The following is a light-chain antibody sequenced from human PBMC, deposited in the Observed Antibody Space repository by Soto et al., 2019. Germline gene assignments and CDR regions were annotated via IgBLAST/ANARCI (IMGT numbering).Light chain of an antibody. CDR3: QQSYSTPRT. Sequence: DIQMTQSPSSLSASVGDRVTITCRASQSISSYLNWYQQKPGKAPKLLIYAASSLQSGVPSRFRGSGSGTDFTLTISSLQPEDSATYYCQQSYSTPRTFGQGTTVEIK. CDR2: AAS. J-gene: IGKJ1*01. V-gene: IGKV1-39*01. CDR1: QSISSY.